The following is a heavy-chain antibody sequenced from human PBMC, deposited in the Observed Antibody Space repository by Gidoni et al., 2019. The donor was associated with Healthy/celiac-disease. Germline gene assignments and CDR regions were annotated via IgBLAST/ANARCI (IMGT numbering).Heavy chain of an antibody. Sequence: ESGPTLVKPTQTLTLTCTFSGFSLSTSGVGVGWIRQPPGKALEWLALIYWDDDKRYSPSLKIRLTITKDTAKNQVVLTMTNMDPVDTATYYCAHSGLPTRARGAFDIWGQGTMVTVSS. CDR2: IYWDDDK. D-gene: IGHD2-2*01. V-gene: IGHV2-5*02. CDR3: AHSGLPTRARGAFDI. J-gene: IGHJ3*02. CDR1: GFSLSTSGVG.